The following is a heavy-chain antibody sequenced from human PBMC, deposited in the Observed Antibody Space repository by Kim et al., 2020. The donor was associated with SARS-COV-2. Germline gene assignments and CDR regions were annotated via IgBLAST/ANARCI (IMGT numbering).Heavy chain of an antibody. Sequence: GGSLRLSCAASGFTFDDYAMHWVRQAPGKGLEWVSGISWNSGSIGYADPVKGRFTISRDNAKNSLYLQMNSLRAEDTALYYCAKDVVRGAYYYYGMDVWGQGATVTVSS. D-gene: IGHD3-10*01. CDR3: AKDVVRGAYYYYGMDV. J-gene: IGHJ6*02. V-gene: IGHV3-9*01. CDR1: GFTFDDYA. CDR2: ISWNSGSI.